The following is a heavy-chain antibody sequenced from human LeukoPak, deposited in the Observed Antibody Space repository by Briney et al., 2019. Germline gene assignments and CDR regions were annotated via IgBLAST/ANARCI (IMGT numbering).Heavy chain of an antibody. CDR2: ISSSSSYI. J-gene: IGHJ3*02. Sequence: GGSLRLSCAASGFTFSSCSMNWVRQAPGKGLEWVSSISSSSSYIYYADSVKGRFTISRDNAKNTLYLQMNSLRAEDTAVYYCAKDSGIAVAGTLRAFDIWGQGTMVTVSS. CDR3: AKDSGIAVAGTLRAFDI. D-gene: IGHD6-19*01. CDR1: GFTFSSCS. V-gene: IGHV3-21*01.